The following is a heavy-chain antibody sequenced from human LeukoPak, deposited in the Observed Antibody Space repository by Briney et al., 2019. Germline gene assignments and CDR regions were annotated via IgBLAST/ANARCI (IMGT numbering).Heavy chain of an antibody. CDR3: AKDSIYYYDSSGYSDY. J-gene: IGHJ4*02. D-gene: IGHD3-22*01. CDR2: ISGSGGST. V-gene: IGHV3-23*01. CDR1: GFTFSSYA. Sequence: PGGSLRLSCAASGFTFSSYAMSWVRQAPGKGLEWVSAISGSGGSTYYADSVKGRFTISRDNSKNTLYLQMNSLRAEDTAVYYCAKDSIYYYDSSGYSDYWGQGTLVTVSS.